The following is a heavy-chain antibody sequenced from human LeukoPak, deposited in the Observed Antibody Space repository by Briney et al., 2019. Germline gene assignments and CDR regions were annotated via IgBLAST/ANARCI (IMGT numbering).Heavy chain of an antibody. CDR3: ASASSHRIAAGGDY. D-gene: IGHD6-13*01. CDR2: INSDGCSR. Sequence: GGSLRLSCAASGFTFSNYWMHGVRQAPGRGLVWVSRINSDGCSRNYADSVKGRFTISRDNAKNTLYLQMNSLRAEDTAVYYCASASSHRIAAGGDYWGQGTLVTVSS. J-gene: IGHJ4*02. V-gene: IGHV3-74*01. CDR1: GFTFSNYW.